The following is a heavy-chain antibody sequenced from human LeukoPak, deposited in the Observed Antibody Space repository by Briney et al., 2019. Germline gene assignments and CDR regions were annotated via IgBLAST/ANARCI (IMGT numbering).Heavy chain of an antibody. J-gene: IGHJ4*02. CDR3: ARRGYLGGFDY. Sequence: GGSLRLSCAASGFTFSNYWMNWVRQAPGKGLEWVANIKQDGSEKYYVDSVKGRFTISRDNAKNSLYLQMNSLRAEDTAVYYCARRGYLGGFDYWGQGTLVTVSS. CDR1: GFTFSNYW. CDR2: IKQDGSEK. D-gene: IGHD3-16*02. V-gene: IGHV3-7*01.